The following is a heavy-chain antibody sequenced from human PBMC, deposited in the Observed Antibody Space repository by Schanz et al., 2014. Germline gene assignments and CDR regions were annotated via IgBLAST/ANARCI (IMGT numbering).Heavy chain of an antibody. D-gene: IGHD3-9*01. CDR3: ARGWGYDALTGYVF. CDR1: GYTFTSSG. Sequence: QVQLVQSGAEVKKPGASVKVSCKASGYTFTSSGFSWVRQAPGQGLEWMGWISAYSGNSKYAQKLQGRVTMTTDTSTNTAYMELRSLTSDDTAVYYCARGWGYDALTGYVFWGQGTLVTVSS. V-gene: IGHV1-18*01. J-gene: IGHJ4*02. CDR2: ISAYSGNS.